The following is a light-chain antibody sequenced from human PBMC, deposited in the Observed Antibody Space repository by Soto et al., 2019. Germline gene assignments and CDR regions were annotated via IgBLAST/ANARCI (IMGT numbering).Light chain of an antibody. CDR2: GAS. J-gene: IGKJ1*01. CDR1: QNIISN. V-gene: IGKV3-15*01. CDR3: QQYHNWPSWT. Sequence: EIVMTQSPATLFVFPGERATVSCRASQNIISNLAWYQQKPGQAPSLLIYGASTREKGVPARFSGSGSGTEFTLTISSLQSEDSAVYYCQQYHNWPSWTFGQGTKVEMK.